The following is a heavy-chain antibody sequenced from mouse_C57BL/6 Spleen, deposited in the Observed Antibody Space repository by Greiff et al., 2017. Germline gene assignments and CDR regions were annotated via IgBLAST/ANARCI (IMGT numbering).Heavy chain of an antibody. V-gene: IGHV1-42*01. Sequence: EVQLQESGPELVKPGASVKISCKASGYSFTGYYMNWVKQSPEKSLEWIGEINPSTGGTTYNQKFKAKATLTVDKSSSTAYMQLKSLTSEDSAVYYCARGGSMGFQCYYAMDYWGQGTSVTVSS. CDR3: ARGGSMGFQCYYAMDY. D-gene: IGHD2-10*02. CDR2: INPSTGGT. CDR1: GYSFTGYY. J-gene: IGHJ4*01.